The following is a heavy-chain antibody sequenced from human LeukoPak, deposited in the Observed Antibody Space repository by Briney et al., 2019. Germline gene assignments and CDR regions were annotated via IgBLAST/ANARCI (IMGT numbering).Heavy chain of an antibody. Sequence: PSETLSLTCAVSGGSISSGGYSWRWIRQPPGKGLEWIGYIYHSGSTYYNPSLKSRVTISVDRSKNQFSLKLSSVTAADTAVYYCARGLAGTGTWYFDLWGRGTLVTVSS. J-gene: IGHJ2*01. CDR3: ARGLAGTGTWYFDL. CDR2: IYHSGST. CDR1: GGSISSGGYS. V-gene: IGHV4-30-2*01. D-gene: IGHD6-13*01.